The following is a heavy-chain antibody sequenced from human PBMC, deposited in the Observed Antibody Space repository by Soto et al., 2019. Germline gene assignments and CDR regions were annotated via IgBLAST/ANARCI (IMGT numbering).Heavy chain of an antibody. CDR1: GGTFSSYA. CDR2: IIPIFGTA. CDR3: ARKGYCSGGSCYAGTSKGYTYYYGMDV. V-gene: IGHV1-69*13. Sequence: AASVKVSCKASGGTFSSYAISWVRQAPGQGLEWMGGIIPIFGTANYAQKFQGRVTITADESTSTAYMELSSLRSGDTAVYYCARKGYCSGGSCYAGTSKGYTYYYGMDVWGQGTTVTVSS. J-gene: IGHJ6*02. D-gene: IGHD2-15*01.